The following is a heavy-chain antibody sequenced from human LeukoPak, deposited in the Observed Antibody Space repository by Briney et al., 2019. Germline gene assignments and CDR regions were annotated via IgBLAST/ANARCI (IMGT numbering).Heavy chain of an antibody. CDR3: ARGDGQYQLPNIDY. V-gene: IGHV1-3*01. J-gene: IGHJ4*02. CDR1: GYTFTSYA. CDR2: INAGNGNT. D-gene: IGHD2-2*01. Sequence: GASVKVSYKASGYTFTSYAMHWVRQAPGQRLEWMGWINAGNGNTKYSQKFQGRVTITRDTSASTAYMELSSLRSEDTAVYYCARGDGQYQLPNIDYWGQGTLVTVSS.